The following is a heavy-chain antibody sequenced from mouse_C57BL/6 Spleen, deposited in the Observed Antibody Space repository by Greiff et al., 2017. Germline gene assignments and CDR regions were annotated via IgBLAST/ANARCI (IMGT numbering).Heavy chain of an antibody. Sequence: EVNLMESGEGLVKPGGSLKLSCAASGFTFSSYAMSWVRQTPEKRLEWVAYISSGGDYIYYADTVKGRFTISRDNARNTLYLQMSSLKSEDTAMYYCTRDDYGSSYGGMDYWGQGTSVTVSS. D-gene: IGHD1-1*01. J-gene: IGHJ4*01. CDR2: ISSGGDYI. CDR3: TRDDYGSSYGGMDY. CDR1: GFTFSSYA. V-gene: IGHV5-9-1*02.